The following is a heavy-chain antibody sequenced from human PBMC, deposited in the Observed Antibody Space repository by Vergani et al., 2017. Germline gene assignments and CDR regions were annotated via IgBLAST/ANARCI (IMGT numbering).Heavy chain of an antibody. CDR2: IIPILGIA. CDR3: SNLPRGISWYQPDSYYYYGMDV. CDR1: GGTFSSYA. D-gene: IGHD6-13*01. J-gene: IGHJ6*02. Sequence: QVQLVQSGAEVKKPGSSVKVSCKASGGTFSSYAISWVRQAPGQGLEWMGRIIPILGIANYAQKFQGRVTITADKSTSTAYMELSSLRSEDTALYYCSNLPRGISWYQPDSYYYYGMDVWGQGTTVTVSS. V-gene: IGHV1-69*04.